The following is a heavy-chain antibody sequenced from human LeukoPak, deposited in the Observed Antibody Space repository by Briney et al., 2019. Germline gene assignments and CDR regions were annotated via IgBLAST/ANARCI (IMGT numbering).Heavy chain of an antibody. J-gene: IGHJ3*02. Sequence: PSQTLSLSCAVSGVSIRSGDYYWSWIRQPPGKGLEWIVYIYNSGSTYSNPSLKSRVTISVDTSKNQLSLKLISVTAADTAVYYCARDAPYSSAPTRAFDIWGQGTMVTVSS. CDR3: ARDAPYSSAPTRAFDI. D-gene: IGHD6-19*01. V-gene: IGHV4-30-4*08. CDR1: GVSIRSGDYY. CDR2: IYNSGST.